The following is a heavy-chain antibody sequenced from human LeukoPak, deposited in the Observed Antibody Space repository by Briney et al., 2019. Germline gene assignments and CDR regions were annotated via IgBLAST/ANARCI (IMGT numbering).Heavy chain of an antibody. CDR1: GGSISSSNW. Sequence: PSGTLSLTCAVSGGSISSSNWWSWVRQPPGKGLEWIGEIYHSGSTNYNPSLKSRVTISVDKSKNQFSLKLSSVTAADTAVYYCARDSPQLYYGSGSYIDPWGQGTLVTVSS. V-gene: IGHV4-4*02. CDR3: ARDSPQLYYGSGSYIDP. J-gene: IGHJ5*02. D-gene: IGHD3-10*01. CDR2: IYHSGST.